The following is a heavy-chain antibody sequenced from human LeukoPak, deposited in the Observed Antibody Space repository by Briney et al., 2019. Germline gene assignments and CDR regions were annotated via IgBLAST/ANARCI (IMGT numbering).Heavy chain of an antibody. CDR3: ARHYGP. Sequence: SETLSLTCAVSGGSISGYYWGWIRQPPGKGLEWIGSIYYSGSTYYNPSLKSRVTIFVDTSKNQFSLKLNSVTATDTAVYYCARHYGPWGQGTLVTVSS. J-gene: IGHJ4*02. CDR2: IYYSGST. D-gene: IGHD3-10*01. V-gene: IGHV4-39*01. CDR1: GGSISGYY.